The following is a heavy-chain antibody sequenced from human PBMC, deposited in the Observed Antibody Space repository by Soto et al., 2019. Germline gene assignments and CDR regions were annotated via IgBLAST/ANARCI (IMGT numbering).Heavy chain of an antibody. CDR1: GFTFPTYS. Sequence: GGSLRLSCAASGFTFPTYSMNWVRQAPGKGLEWVSSITARGDVYYADSMKGRFTISRDNAKNSVSLQMNSLRAEDTAVYFCAREETAWPLAYGLDVWGQGTTVTV. CDR3: AREETAWPLAYGLDV. CDR2: ITARGDV. J-gene: IGHJ6*02. D-gene: IGHD2-21*02. V-gene: IGHV3-21*01.